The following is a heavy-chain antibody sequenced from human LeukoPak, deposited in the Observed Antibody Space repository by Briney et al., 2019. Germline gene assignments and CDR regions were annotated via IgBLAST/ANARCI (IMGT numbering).Heavy chain of an antibody. CDR1: GYSISSGYY. J-gene: IGHJ4*02. Sequence: SETLSLTCAVSGYSISSGYYWGWLRQPPGKGLEWIGSIYHSGSTYYNPSLKSRVTISGDTSKNQFSLKLSSVTAADTAVYYCARLPLHSYFDYWGQGTLVTVSS. V-gene: IGHV4-38-2*01. CDR3: ARLPLHSYFDY. CDR2: IYHSGST.